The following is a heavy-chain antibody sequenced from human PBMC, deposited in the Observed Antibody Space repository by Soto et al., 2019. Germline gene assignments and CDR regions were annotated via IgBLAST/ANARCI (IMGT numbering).Heavy chain of an antibody. Sequence: PGGSLRLSCAASGFTFNNYAMTWARQAPGKGLEWVSVIRGTGGSGSSTYYADSVKGRFSISRDDSKNTLYLQMTSLRAEDTAVYYCARDIPLAAAGKLGYWGQGTLVTVSS. V-gene: IGHV3-23*01. D-gene: IGHD6-13*01. CDR3: ARDIPLAAAGKLGY. J-gene: IGHJ4*02. CDR1: GFTFNNYA. CDR2: IRGTGGSGSST.